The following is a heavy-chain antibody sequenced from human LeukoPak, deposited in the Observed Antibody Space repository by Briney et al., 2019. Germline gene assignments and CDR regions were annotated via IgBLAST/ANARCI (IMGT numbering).Heavy chain of an antibody. CDR1: GGSISSGSYY. Sequence: PSETLSLTCTVSGGSISSGSYYWSWIRQPAGKGLEWIGRIYTSGSTNYNPSLKSRVTISVDTSKNQFSLKLSSVTAADTAVYYCARDPWFGGNWFDPWGQGTLVTVSS. CDR2: IYTSGST. D-gene: IGHD3-10*01. CDR3: ARDPWFGGNWFDP. J-gene: IGHJ5*02. V-gene: IGHV4-61*02.